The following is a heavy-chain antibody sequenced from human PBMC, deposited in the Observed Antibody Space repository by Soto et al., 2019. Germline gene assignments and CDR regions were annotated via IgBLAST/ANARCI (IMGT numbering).Heavy chain of an antibody. J-gene: IGHJ4*02. CDR3: ARATLDYYDSSGYNN. CDR1: GGSISSGDYY. CDR2: IYYSGST. V-gene: IGHV4-30-4*01. Sequence: SETLSLTCTVSGGSISSGDYYWSWIRQPPGKGLEWIGYIYYSGSTYYNPSLKSRVTISVDTSKNQFSLKLSSVTAADTAVYYCARATLDYYDSSGYNNWGQGTLVTVSS. D-gene: IGHD3-22*01.